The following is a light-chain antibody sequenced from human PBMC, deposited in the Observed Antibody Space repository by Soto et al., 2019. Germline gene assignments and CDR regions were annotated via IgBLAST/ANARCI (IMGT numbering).Light chain of an antibody. CDR1: ESVTSNY. J-gene: IGKJ1*01. CDR2: GAS. V-gene: IGKV3-20*01. Sequence: EIVLTQSPGTLSLSPGERATLSCRPIESVTSNYLAWYQQKPGQANRLLIYGASSRATGVPDRLSGSGSGTDFTLTISRLEAEDFAVYYCQQYGSSPRAFGQGTKVDIX. CDR3: QQYGSSPRA.